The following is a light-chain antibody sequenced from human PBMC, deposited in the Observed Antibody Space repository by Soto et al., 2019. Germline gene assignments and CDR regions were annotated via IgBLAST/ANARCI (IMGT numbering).Light chain of an antibody. CDR3: QQRANWPPLT. J-gene: IGKJ4*01. V-gene: IGKV3-11*01. CDR2: DTF. CDR1: RSISSF. Sequence: EIVLTQSPATLSLSPGERATLSCRASRSISSFLAWYQQKPGQAPRLLIYDTFNRATGIPARFSGSGSGTDFTLTIRGLEPEDFAVYYCQQRANWPPLTFGGGTKVEI.